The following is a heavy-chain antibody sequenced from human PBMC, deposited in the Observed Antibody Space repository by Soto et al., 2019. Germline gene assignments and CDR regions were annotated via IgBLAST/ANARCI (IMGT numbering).Heavy chain of an antibody. CDR3: ARTHCTIKNCYAYAGDFQH. CDR1: GYTFTSHG. CDR2: ISTDNGNT. V-gene: IGHV1-18*01. D-gene: IGHD2-2*01. Sequence: ASVKVSCKASGYTFTSHGISWVRQAPGQGLEWMGWISTDNGNTNYAQKLQGRVTMTTDTSTSTAYMELRSLRSDDTAMYYCARTHCTIKNCYAYAGDFQHCGQGTLVTVSS. J-gene: IGHJ1*01.